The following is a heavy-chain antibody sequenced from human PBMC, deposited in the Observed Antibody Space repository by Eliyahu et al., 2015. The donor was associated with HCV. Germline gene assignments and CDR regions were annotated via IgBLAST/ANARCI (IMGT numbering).Heavy chain of an antibody. Sequence: QVQLVESGGGVVQPGRSLRLSCXXSGFTFXSYGMHWVXQXPGKGLEWVAVXSDDGSNKYYAXSVKGRFTISRENSKNTLYLQMNSLRAEDTAVYYCAKDHLSVTNHAFDIWGQGTMVTVSS. CDR3: AKDHLSVTNHAFDI. CDR2: XSDDGSNK. J-gene: IGHJ3*02. CDR1: GFTFXSYG. D-gene: IGHD4-17*01. V-gene: IGHV3-30*18.